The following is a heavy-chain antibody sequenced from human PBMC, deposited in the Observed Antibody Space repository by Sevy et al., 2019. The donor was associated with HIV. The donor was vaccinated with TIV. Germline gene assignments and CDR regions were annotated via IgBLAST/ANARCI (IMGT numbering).Heavy chain of an antibody. CDR1: GFTFSDYY. CDR3: ARDLWSWGYWGNWFDS. V-gene: IGHV3-11*04. Sequence: GGCLRLSCAASGFTFSDYYMSWIRQAPGKGLEWVSYISGSGTTVYYADSVKGRFTISRDNAKNSLFLQMNSPRAEDTAVYYCARDLWSWGYWGNWFDSWGQGSLVTVSS. CDR2: ISGSGTTV. J-gene: IGHJ5*01. D-gene: IGHD3-16*01.